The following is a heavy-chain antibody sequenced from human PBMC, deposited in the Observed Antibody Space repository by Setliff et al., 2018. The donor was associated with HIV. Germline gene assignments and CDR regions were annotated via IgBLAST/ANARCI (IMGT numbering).Heavy chain of an antibody. D-gene: IGHD1-1*01. Sequence: GVSLRLSCVGSGFTFSTYSMSWVRQVPGKGLEWIAYIYTSSSTIHYGDSVKGRFTISGDNAKNSVYLQMNSLRAEDTAVYYCARREYNYVPRAFDLWGQGTMVTVSS. CDR3: ARREYNYVPRAFDL. CDR1: GFTFSTYS. J-gene: IGHJ3*01. CDR2: IYTSSSTI. V-gene: IGHV3-48*01.